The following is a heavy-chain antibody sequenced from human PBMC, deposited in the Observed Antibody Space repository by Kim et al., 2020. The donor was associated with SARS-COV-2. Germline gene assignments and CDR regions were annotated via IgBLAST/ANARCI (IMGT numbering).Heavy chain of an antibody. CDR1: GFIFSNYG. CDR3: ARVMRDSSSSTPDF. CDR2: IWYDGNDK. V-gene: IGHV3-33*01. D-gene: IGHD3-22*01. J-gene: IGHJ4*02. Sequence: GGSLRLSCAASGFIFSNYGMHWFRQAPGKGLEWLAVIWYDGNDKYYADSVKGRLTVSRDNSKNTLYMEINSLRVEDTAVYYCARVMRDSSSSTPDFWGLGTLVTVSS.